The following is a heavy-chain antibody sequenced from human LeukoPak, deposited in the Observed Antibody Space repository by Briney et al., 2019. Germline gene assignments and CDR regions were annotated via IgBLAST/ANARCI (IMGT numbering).Heavy chain of an antibody. D-gene: IGHD2-15*01. CDR3: ARDYCSGGSCYLVLDP. CDR2: INAYNGNT. Sequence: ASVKVSCTASGYTFTSYGISWVRQAPGQGLEWMGWINAYNGNTNYAQKLQGRDTMTTDTSTSTAYMELRSLRSNDTAVYYCARDYCSGGSCYLVLDPWGQGTLVTVSS. V-gene: IGHV1-18*01. J-gene: IGHJ5*02. CDR1: GYTFTSYG.